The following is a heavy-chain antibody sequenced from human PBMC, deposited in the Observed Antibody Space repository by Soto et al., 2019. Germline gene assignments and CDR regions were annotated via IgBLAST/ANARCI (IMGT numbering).Heavy chain of an antibody. J-gene: IGHJ4*02. Sequence: SETLSLTCTVSGGSISSYYWSWIRQPPGKGLEWIGYMYYSGSTNYNPSLKSRVTISVDRSKNQFSLKLSSVTAADTAVYYCARSGGSVGLYYFDYWGQGTLVTVSS. V-gene: IGHV4-59*12. CDR1: GGSISSYY. D-gene: IGHD3-10*01. CDR3: ARSGGSVGLYYFDY. CDR2: MYYSGST.